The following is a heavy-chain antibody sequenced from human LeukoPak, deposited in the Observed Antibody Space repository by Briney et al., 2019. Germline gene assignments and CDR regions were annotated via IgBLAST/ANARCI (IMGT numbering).Heavy chain of an antibody. CDR3: ARGLFQWPARIDY. CDR1: GGSINNYC. CDR2: FDNNGIT. Sequence: SETLSLTCTVSGGSINNYCWSWIRQPPGKGLEWIGFFDNNGITNYNPSLKSRVAISVDTSKNQVSLKLNSVTAADTAVYYCARGLFQWPARIDYWGQGTLVTVSS. D-gene: IGHD6-19*01. J-gene: IGHJ4*02. V-gene: IGHV4-59*08.